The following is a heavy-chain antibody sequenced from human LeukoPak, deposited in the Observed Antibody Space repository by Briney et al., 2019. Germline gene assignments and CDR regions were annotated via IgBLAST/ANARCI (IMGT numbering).Heavy chain of an antibody. CDR1: GFTFSSYC. CDR3: ARGGSYSWFDS. Sequence: PGGSLRLSCAASGFTFSSYCMSWARQAPGKGLEWVAAIKQDGSEKYYVDSVKGRFTISRDNAKNSLYLQMNSLRAEDTAVYYCARGGSYSWFDSWGQGTPVTVSS. V-gene: IGHV3-7*01. J-gene: IGHJ5*01. CDR2: IKQDGSEK.